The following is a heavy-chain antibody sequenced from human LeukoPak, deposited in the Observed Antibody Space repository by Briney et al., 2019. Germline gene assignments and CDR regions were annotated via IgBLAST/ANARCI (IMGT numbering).Heavy chain of an antibody. D-gene: IGHD2-2*02. CDR3: ARARAAGIPYYYYYMDV. J-gene: IGHJ6*03. V-gene: IGHV1-69*05. CDR2: IIPIFGTA. Sequence: SVKVSCKASGGTFSSYAISWVRQAPGQGLEWMGGIIPIFGTANYAQKFQGRVTITTDESTSTAYMELSSLRSEDTAVYYCARARAAGIPYYYYYMDVWGKGTTVTVSS. CDR1: GGTFSSYA.